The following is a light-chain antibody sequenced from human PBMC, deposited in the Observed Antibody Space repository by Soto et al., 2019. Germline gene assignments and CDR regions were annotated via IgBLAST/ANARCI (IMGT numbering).Light chain of an antibody. CDR1: SSDVCGYNY. J-gene: IGLJ1*01. CDR3: SSYTTSSPYA. Sequence: QSVLTQPASVSGSPGQSITISCTGTSSDVCGYNYVSWYQQHPGKAPKLMIYDVSNRPSGVSNRFSGSKSGNTASLTISGLQAEDEADYCCSSYTTSSPYAFGTGTKVTVL. V-gene: IGLV2-14*01. CDR2: DVS.